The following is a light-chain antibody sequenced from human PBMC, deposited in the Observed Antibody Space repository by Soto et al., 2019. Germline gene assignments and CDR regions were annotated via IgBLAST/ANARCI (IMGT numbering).Light chain of an antibody. J-gene: IGKJ2*01. CDR2: AAS. CDR1: QSISNY. Sequence: DIQMTQSPSSLSASVGDRVTITCRASQSISNYLNWYQQKPGKAPKFRIYAASSLQSGVPSRFSGSGSGTDFTLTISSLQPEDFATYYCQQSYSAPRTFGQGTKLEIK. CDR3: QQSYSAPRT. V-gene: IGKV1-39*01.